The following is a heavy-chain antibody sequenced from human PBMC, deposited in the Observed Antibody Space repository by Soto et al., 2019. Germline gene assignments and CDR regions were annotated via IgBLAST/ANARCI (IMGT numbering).Heavy chain of an antibody. J-gene: IGHJ4*02. Sequence: SETLSLTCDVYGRSLSGYYLSWIRQPPGKGLEWIGEGNHGGSTHYNPSLTSRVTISVDTSKNQFSLQLRSVSAADTAVYYCARGPSGDKVDYWGQGTLVTVSS. V-gene: IGHV4-34*01. CDR3: ARGPSGDKVDY. CDR2: GNHGGST. CDR1: GRSLSGYY. D-gene: IGHD7-27*01.